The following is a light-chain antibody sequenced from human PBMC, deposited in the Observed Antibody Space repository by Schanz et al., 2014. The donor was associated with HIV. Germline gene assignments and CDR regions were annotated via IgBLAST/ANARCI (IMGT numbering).Light chain of an antibody. Sequence: QSALTQPPSASGSPGQSVTISCTGTSSDVGGYDYVSWYQQHPGKAPKRIIYEVNKRPSGVPDRFSGSKSGNTASLTVSGLQAEDEADYYCSSYAGNSNNLNVVFGGGTKLTVL. CDR1: SSDVGGYDY. CDR3: SSYAGNSNNLNVV. V-gene: IGLV2-8*01. CDR2: EVN. J-gene: IGLJ2*01.